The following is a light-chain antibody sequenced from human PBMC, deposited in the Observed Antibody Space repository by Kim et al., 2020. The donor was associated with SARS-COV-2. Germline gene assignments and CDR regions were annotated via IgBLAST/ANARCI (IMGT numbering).Light chain of an antibody. CDR1: VLAKKY. CDR3: YSAADNNLV. Sequence: SVSPGQTARITCSGDVLAKKYARWFQQKPGQAPVLVIYKDSERASGIPERFSGSSSGTTVTLTISGAQVEDEADYYCYSAADNNLVFGGGTQLTVL. CDR2: KDS. J-gene: IGLJ2*01. V-gene: IGLV3-27*01.